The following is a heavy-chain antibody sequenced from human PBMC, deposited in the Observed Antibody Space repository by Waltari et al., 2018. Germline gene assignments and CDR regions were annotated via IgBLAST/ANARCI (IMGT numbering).Heavy chain of an antibody. D-gene: IGHD6-13*01. V-gene: IGHV4-34*01. Sequence: QVQLQQWGAGLLKPSETLSLTCAVYGGSFSGYYWSWIRQPPGKGLEWIGEINHSGSTNYNPSLKSRVTISVDTSKNQFSLKLSSVTAADTAVYYCARRAAAGRPYYYYYYYMDVWGKGTTVTISS. CDR1: GGSFSGYY. J-gene: IGHJ6*03. CDR2: INHSGST. CDR3: ARRAAAGRPYYYYYYYMDV.